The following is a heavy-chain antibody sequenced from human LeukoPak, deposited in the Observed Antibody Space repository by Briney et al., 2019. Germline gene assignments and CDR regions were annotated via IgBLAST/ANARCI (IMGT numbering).Heavy chain of an antibody. J-gene: IGHJ4*02. CDR1: GYSXXXYW. CDR2: IYPGDSDT. Sequence: KISCXXXGYSXXXYWIGWVRQMPGKGLEWMGIIYPGDSDTRYSPSFQGQVTISADKSISTAYLQWSSLKASDTAMYYCARHSSSSLDYWGQGTLVTVSS. D-gene: IGHD6-6*01. V-gene: IGHV5-51*01. CDR3: ARHSSSSLDY.